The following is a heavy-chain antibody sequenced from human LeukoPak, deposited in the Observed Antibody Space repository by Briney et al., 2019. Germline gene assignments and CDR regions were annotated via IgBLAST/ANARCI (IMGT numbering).Heavy chain of an antibody. CDR3: AKGRTGYSSGWYFWGDYFYYMDV. V-gene: IGHV3-30*02. Sequence: AGGSLRLSCAASGFIFSDYVMNWLRQAPGRGLEWVAYIRYDGSNKYYADSVKGRFTISRDNSKNTLYLQMNSLRAEDTAVYYCAKGRTGYSSGWYFWGDYFYYMDVWGKGTTVTVSS. CDR1: GFIFSDYV. CDR2: IRYDGSNK. J-gene: IGHJ6*03. D-gene: IGHD6-19*01.